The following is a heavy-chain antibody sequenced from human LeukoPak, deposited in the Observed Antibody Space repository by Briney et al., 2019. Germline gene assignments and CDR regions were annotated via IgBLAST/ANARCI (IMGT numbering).Heavy chain of an antibody. CDR3: ARNGMATLSYFDY. CDR2: IYYSGST. Sequence: SETLSLTCTVSGGSISSGGYYWSWIRQHPGKGLEWIGYIYYSGSTYYNPSLKSRVTISVDTSKYQFSLKLSSVTAADTAVYYCARNGMATLSYFDYWGQGTLVTVSS. J-gene: IGHJ4*02. V-gene: IGHV4-31*03. D-gene: IGHD5-24*01. CDR1: GGSISSGGYY.